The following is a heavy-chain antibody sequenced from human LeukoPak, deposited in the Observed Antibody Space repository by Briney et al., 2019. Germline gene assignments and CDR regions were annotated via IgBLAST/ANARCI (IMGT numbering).Heavy chain of an antibody. Sequence: GGSLRLSCAASGFTFSSYSMNWVRQAPGKGLEWVSSISSSSSYIYYADSVKGRFTISRDNAKNSLYLQMNSLRAEDTAVYYFARAPNSDFLPVYSATDYGGQETWVTDSS. D-gene: IGHD3-9*01. J-gene: IGHJ4*02. CDR3: ARAPNSDFLPVYSATDY. V-gene: IGHV3-21*01. CDR2: ISSSSSYI. CDR1: GFTFSSYS.